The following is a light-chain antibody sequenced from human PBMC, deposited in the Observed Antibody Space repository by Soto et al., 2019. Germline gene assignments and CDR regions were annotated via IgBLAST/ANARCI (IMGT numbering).Light chain of an antibody. Sequence: QSVLTQSPSASASLGASVKLTCTLSSGQRKYAIAWHQQKPEKGPRYLMRVNSDGSHIRGDGIPDRFSGSSSGTERYLTISSLQSEDEADYYCQTWGTGIQVFGTGTKLTV. J-gene: IGLJ1*01. CDR3: QTWGTGIQV. CDR1: SGQRKYA. V-gene: IGLV4-69*01. CDR2: VNSDGSH.